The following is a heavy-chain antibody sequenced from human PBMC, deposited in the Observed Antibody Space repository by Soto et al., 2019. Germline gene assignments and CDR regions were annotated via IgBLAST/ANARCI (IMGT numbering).Heavy chain of an antibody. J-gene: IGHJ4*02. V-gene: IGHV4-59*01. D-gene: IGHD5-12*01. CDR3: AREKMATYFDY. CDR1: GGSISSYY. Sequence: QVQLQESGPGLVKPSETLSLTCTVSGGSISSYYWSWIRQPPGKGLEWIGYIYYSGSTNYNPSLKSRVTISVDTSKNQFSLKLSSVTAADTAVYYCAREKMATYFDYWGQGTLVTVSS. CDR2: IYYSGST.